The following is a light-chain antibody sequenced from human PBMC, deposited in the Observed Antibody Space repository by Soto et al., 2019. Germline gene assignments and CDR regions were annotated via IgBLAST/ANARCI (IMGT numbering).Light chain of an antibody. CDR1: SGHSSYA. V-gene: IGLV4-69*01. J-gene: IGLJ2*01. CDR3: QTWGTGTLV. Sequence: QSALTQSPSASASLGASVKLTCTLSSGHSSYAIAWHQQQPEKGPRYLMKLNSDGSHSKGDGIPDRFSGSSSGAERYLTISSLQSEDEADYYCQTWGTGTLVFGGGTKVTVL. CDR2: LNSDGSH.